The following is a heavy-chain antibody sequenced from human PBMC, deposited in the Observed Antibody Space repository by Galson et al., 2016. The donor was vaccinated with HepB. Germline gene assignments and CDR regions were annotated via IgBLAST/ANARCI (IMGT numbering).Heavy chain of an antibody. CDR3: GTESYLKGHSIVVAAPSQT. D-gene: IGHD2-15*01. J-gene: IGHJ5*02. CDR2: IYSGGGT. CDR1: GLTVSSNY. V-gene: IGHV3-53*01. Sequence: SLRLSCAASGLTVSSNYMSWVRQAPGKGLEWVSVIYSGGGTYYADYVQGRFTISRDNSKNTVFLEMNSLRAEDTAVYYCGTESYLKGHSIVVAAPSQTWGRGTLVTVSS.